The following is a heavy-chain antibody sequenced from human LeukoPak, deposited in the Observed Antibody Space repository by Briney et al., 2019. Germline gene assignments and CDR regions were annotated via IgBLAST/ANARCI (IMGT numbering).Heavy chain of an antibody. CDR3: ARAYCSSTSCRPNRLDY. CDR2: IIPIFGTA. J-gene: IGHJ4*02. D-gene: IGHD2-2*01. V-gene: IGHV1-69*05. Sequence: SVKVSCKASGGTFSSYAISWVRQAPGQGLEWMGRIIPIFGTANYAQKFQGRVTITTDESTSTAYMELSSLRSEDTAVYYCARAYCSSTSCRPNRLDYWGQGTLVTVSS. CDR1: GGTFSSYA.